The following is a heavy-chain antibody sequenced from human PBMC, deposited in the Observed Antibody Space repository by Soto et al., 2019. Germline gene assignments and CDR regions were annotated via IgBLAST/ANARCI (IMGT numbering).Heavy chain of an antibody. Sequence: EVQLVESGGGLVKPGGSLRLSCAASGFTFSSYSMNWVRQAPGKGLEWVSSISSSSSYIYYADSVKGRFTISRDNAKNSLYLQMPSLRAEDTAVYYCARVRDYYDSSGYSWLTPSRSPFYFWGQGTMVTVSS. CDR2: ISSSSSYI. V-gene: IGHV3-21*01. J-gene: IGHJ3*01. CDR1: GFTFSSYS. D-gene: IGHD3-22*01. CDR3: ARVRDYYDSSGYSWLTPSRSPFYF.